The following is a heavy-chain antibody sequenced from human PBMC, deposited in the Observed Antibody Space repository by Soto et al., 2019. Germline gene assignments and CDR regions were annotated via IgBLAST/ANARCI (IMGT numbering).Heavy chain of an antibody. CDR1: GFTFTSYD. CDR2: ANPNSGNT. Sequence: ASVKVSCKTSGFTFTSYDINWVRQAPGQGLEWLGWANPNSGNTDYAQKFQGRVTMTRNTSITTAYMELSSLRSEDTAVYYCARVPFVNFGDSVPFDYWGQGTLVTVSS. CDR3: ARVPFVNFGDSVPFDY. D-gene: IGHD4-17*01. J-gene: IGHJ4*02. V-gene: IGHV1-8*01.